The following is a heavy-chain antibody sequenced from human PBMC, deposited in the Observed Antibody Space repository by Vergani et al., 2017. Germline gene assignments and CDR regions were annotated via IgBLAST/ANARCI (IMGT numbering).Heavy chain of an antibody. V-gene: IGHV4-61*02. J-gene: IGHJ3*02. Sequence: QVQLQESGPGLVKPSQTLSLTCTVSGGSISSGSYYWSWIRQPAGKRLEWIGRMYTSGSTNYNPSLKSRVTMSVDTSKNQFSLKLSSVTAADTAVYYCAREDTPGSYGHDAFDIWGQGTMVIVSS. D-gene: IGHD1-26*01. CDR2: MYTSGST. CDR1: GGSISSGSYY. CDR3: AREDTPGSYGHDAFDI.